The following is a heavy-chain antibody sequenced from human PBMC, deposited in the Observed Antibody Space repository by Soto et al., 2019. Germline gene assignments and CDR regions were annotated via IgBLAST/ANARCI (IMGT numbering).Heavy chain of an antibody. CDR3: ARGPSGDKVDY. Sequence: SETLSLTCTVSGGSLSSAAYCRSWIRQSPDKGLEWIGHIYDGGTTYSSPSLKGRVTISADTSETQFSLKLNSVSAADTAVYYCARGPSGDKVDYWGQGIQVTVSS. CDR2: IYDGGTT. V-gene: IGHV4-30-4*01. J-gene: IGHJ4*02. CDR1: GGSLSSAAYC. D-gene: IGHD7-27*01.